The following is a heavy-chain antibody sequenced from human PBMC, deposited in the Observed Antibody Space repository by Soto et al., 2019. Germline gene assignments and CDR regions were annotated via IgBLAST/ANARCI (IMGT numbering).Heavy chain of an antibody. CDR2: IYYSGST. CDR3: ASGTEVSPSWDV. CDR1: GGSISSGGYY. V-gene: IGHV4-31*03. Sequence: PLETLSLTCTVSGGSISSGGYYWSWIRQHPGKGLEWIGYIYYSGSTYYNPSLKSRVTISVDTSKNQFSLKLSSVTAADTAVYYCASGTEVSPSWDVWGQGTTVTVS. D-gene: IGHD1-26*01. J-gene: IGHJ6*02.